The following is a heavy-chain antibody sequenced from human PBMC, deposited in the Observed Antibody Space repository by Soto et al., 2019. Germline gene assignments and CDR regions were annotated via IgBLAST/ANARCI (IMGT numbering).Heavy chain of an antibody. CDR3: AKGNWGSSMGAFDI. CDR2: ISYDGSNK. J-gene: IGHJ3*02. D-gene: IGHD7-27*01. Sequence: QLGGPLRLSCAASGFTFSSYGMHWVRQAPGKGLEWVAVISYDGSNKYYADAVKGRFTISRDNSKNTLYLQMNSLRAEDTAVYYCAKGNWGSSMGAFDIWGQGTMVTVSS. V-gene: IGHV3-30*18. CDR1: GFTFSSYG.